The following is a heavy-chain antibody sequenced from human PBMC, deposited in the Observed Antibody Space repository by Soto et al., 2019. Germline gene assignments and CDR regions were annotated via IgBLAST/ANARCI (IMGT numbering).Heavy chain of an antibody. CDR2: INPSGGST. CDR1: GYTFTSYY. Sequence: QVQLVQSGAEVKKPGASVKVSCKASGYTFTSYYMHWVRQAPGQGLEWMGIINPSGGSTTYAQKXXXXXXXXXXXXXSTVYMELSSLRSEDTAVYYCARGDIVAIFGMDVWGQGTTVTVSS. CDR3: ARGDIVAIFGMDV. D-gene: IGHD5-12*01. J-gene: IGHJ6*02. V-gene: IGHV1-46*01.